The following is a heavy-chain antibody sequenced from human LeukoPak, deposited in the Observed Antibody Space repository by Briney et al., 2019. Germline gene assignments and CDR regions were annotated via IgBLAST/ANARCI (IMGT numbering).Heavy chain of an antibody. J-gene: IGHJ3*02. D-gene: IGHD3-22*01. CDR2: IYYSGST. Sequence: SETLSLTCCVSGGSISNDFWRWIRQPPGKGLEWFGYIYYSGSTNYNPSLKSGATITDDTSSNQFFLRLSSMTAADTAVYYCARERDYLDSSGYLNGHAFDIWGQGTMVTVSS. CDR3: ARERDYLDSSGYLNGHAFDI. V-gene: IGHV4-59*01. CDR1: GGSISNDF.